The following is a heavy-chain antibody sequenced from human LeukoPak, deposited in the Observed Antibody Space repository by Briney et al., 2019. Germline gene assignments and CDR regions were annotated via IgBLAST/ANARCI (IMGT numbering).Heavy chain of an antibody. CDR3: ARRHARWLVGERDAFDI. CDR1: GYSFTSYW. V-gene: IGHV5-51*01. J-gene: IGHJ3*02. CDR2: IYPGDSDT. D-gene: IGHD1-26*01. Sequence: GESLQISCKGSGYSFTSYWIGWVRQMPGKCLGWMGIIYPGDSDTRYSPSFQGQVAISADKSISTAYLQWSSLKASDTAMYYCARRHARWLVGERDAFDIWGQGTMVTVSS.